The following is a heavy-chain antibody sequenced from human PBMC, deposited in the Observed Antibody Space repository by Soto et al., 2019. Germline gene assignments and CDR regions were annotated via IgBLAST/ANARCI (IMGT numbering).Heavy chain of an antibody. D-gene: IGHD3-10*01. CDR2: IYYSGST. V-gene: IGHV4-39*01. CDR3: ARRSYYGSGSIFDY. Sequence: SETLSLTCTVSVGSISSSGYYWGWIRQPPGKGLEWIGNIYYSGSTNYNPSLKSRVTISVDTSKNQFSLKVSSVTAADTAVYYCARRSYYGSGSIFDYWGQGTLVTVSS. J-gene: IGHJ4*02. CDR1: VGSISSSGYY.